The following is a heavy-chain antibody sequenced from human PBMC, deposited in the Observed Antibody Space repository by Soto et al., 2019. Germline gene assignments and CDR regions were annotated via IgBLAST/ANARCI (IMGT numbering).Heavy chain of an antibody. CDR2: FDPSGAST. D-gene: IGHD3-3*02. Sequence: QMQLVQSGAEVKKPGASVKVSCKASGYTFTSYHLHWLRQAPGQGLEWMGIFDPSGASTSYAQKFQGRVTMTRDTSTSTVYMELRSLTYEDAAVYYCARGAFWAFDIWGHGTVVTVSS. CDR3: ARGAFWAFDI. V-gene: IGHV1-46*01. J-gene: IGHJ3*02. CDR1: GYTFTSYH.